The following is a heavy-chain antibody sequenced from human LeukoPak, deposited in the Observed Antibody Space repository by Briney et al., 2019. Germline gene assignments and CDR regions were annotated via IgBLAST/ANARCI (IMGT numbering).Heavy chain of an antibody. CDR1: GGSISSYY. CDR2: IYYSGST. V-gene: IGHV4-59*12. J-gene: IGHJ6*03. CDR3: ARVDYYYYMDV. Sequence: SETLSLTCTVSGGSISSYYWSWIRQPPGKGLEWIGYIYYSGSTNYNPSLKSRVTISVDTSKNQFSLKLSSVTAADTAVYYCARVDYYYYMDVWGKGTTVTVSS.